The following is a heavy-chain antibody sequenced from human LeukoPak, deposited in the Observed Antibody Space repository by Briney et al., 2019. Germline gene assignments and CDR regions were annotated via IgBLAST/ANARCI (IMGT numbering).Heavy chain of an antibody. Sequence: GGSLRLSCAASGFTFSSYGMHGVRQAPGKGLEWVAVISYDGSNKYYADSVKGRFTISRDNSKNTLYLQMNSLRAEDTAVYYCAKVIRSNKRDYYYGMDVWGKGTTVTVSS. CDR2: ISYDGSNK. CDR3: AKVIRSNKRDYYYGMDV. J-gene: IGHJ6*04. CDR1: GFTFSSYG. D-gene: IGHD3-10*01. V-gene: IGHV3-30*18.